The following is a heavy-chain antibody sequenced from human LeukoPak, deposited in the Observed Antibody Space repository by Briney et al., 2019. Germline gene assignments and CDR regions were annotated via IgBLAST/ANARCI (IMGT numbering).Heavy chain of an antibody. J-gene: IGHJ4*02. CDR3: AKGQISEYAYQLNFDY. D-gene: IGHD2-2*01. CDR2: ISYDGSNK. V-gene: IGHV3-30*18. Sequence: GRSLRLSCAASGFTFSSYGMHWVRQAPGKGLEWVAVISYDGSNKYYADSVKGRFTISRDNSENTLYLQMNSLRAEDTAVYYCAKGQISEYAYQLNFDYWGQGTLVTVSS. CDR1: GFTFSSYG.